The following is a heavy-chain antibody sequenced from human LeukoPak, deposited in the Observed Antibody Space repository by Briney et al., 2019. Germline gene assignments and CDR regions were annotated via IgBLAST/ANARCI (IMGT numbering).Heavy chain of an antibody. Sequence: ASVKVSCKASGGTFSSYAISWVRQAPGQGLEWMGGIIPILGTANYAQKFQGRVTITADESTSTAYMELSSLRSEDTAVYYCARDGRRTFGVVITYNWFDPWGQGTLVTVSS. CDR2: IIPILGTA. J-gene: IGHJ5*02. V-gene: IGHV1-69*13. CDR3: ARDGRRTFGVVITYNWFDP. D-gene: IGHD3-3*02. CDR1: GGTFSSYA.